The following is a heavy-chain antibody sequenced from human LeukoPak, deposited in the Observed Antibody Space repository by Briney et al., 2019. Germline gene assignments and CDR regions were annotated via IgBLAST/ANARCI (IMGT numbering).Heavy chain of an antibody. CDR3: AREGYYYDSSGYYYGFAREAFDI. CDR1: GGSFSGYY. Sequence: PSETLSLTCAVYGGSFSGYYWSWIRQPPGKGLEWIGEINHSGSTNYNPSLKSRVTISVDTSRNQFSLKLSSVTAADTAVYYCAREGYYYDSSGYYYGFAREAFDIWGQGTMVTVSS. J-gene: IGHJ3*02. D-gene: IGHD3-22*01. CDR2: INHSGST. V-gene: IGHV4-34*01.